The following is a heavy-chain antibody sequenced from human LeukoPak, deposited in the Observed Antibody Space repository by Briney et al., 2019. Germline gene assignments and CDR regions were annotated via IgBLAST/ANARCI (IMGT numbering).Heavy chain of an antibody. D-gene: IGHD5-18*01. V-gene: IGHV3-21*01. Sequence: GGSLRLSCVASGFTFSWYSMHWVRQAPGKGLEWVSSVTSSSTYVYYGDSVKGRFTISRDNAKNSLHLQMNSLRGEDTAVYYCARAPDTAMVAFDYWGQGTLVTVSS. J-gene: IGHJ4*02. CDR2: VTSSSTYV. CDR1: GFTFSWYS. CDR3: ARAPDTAMVAFDY.